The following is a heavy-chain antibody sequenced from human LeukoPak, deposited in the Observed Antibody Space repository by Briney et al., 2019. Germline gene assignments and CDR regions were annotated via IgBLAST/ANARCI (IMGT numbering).Heavy chain of an antibody. Sequence: PTGGSLRLSCAASGFTFSSYAMSWVRQAPGKGLEWVPAISGSGGSTYYADSVKGRFTISRDNSKNTLYLQMNSLRAEDTAVYYCAKVGGILWFGESPYGMDVWGQGTTVTVSS. V-gene: IGHV3-23*01. J-gene: IGHJ6*02. D-gene: IGHD3-10*01. CDR1: GFTFSSYA. CDR3: AKVGGILWFGESPYGMDV. CDR2: ISGSGGST.